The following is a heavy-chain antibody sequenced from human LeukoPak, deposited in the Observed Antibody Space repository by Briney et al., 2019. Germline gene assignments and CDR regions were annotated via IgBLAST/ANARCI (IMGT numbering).Heavy chain of an antibody. CDR1: GYTFTVNY. V-gene: IGHV1-2*02. Sequence: ASVTVSCTASGYTFTVNYMHWGRQAPGQGLEWMGWIEPNSGGPFYAQKFQGRVTMTRDTSITTAYMELSRLTSDDTAVYYCAREGVPVTARAFDIWGQGTMVTVSS. D-gene: IGHD4-17*01. CDR2: IEPNSGGP. J-gene: IGHJ3*02. CDR3: AREGVPVTARAFDI.